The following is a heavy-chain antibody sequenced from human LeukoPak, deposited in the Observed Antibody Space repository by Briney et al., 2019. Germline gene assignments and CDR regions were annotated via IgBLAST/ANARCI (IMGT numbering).Heavy chain of an antibody. CDR2: VRYDGNNK. CDR1: GFTFNTYG. Sequence: GGSLRLSCAASGFTFNTYGMHWIRQAPGKGLEWVTFVRYDGNNKYYADSVKGRFTISRDNSKNTLYLQMNSLRAEDTAVYYCARAGYSRFVDDLDYWGQGTLVTVSS. V-gene: IGHV3-30*02. D-gene: IGHD1-26*01. J-gene: IGHJ4*02. CDR3: ARAGYSRFVDDLDY.